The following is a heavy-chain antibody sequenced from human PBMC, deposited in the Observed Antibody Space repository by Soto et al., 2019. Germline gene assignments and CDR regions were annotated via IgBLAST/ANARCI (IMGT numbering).Heavy chain of an antibody. CDR3: AREYSRSWPGDCFAP. D-gene: IGHD6-13*01. CDR1: GYTFTSYA. V-gene: IGHV1-3*01. J-gene: IGHJ5*02. CDR2: INAGNGNT. Sequence: ASVKVSCKDSGYTFTSYAMHWVRQAPGQRREWMGWINAGNGNTKYSQKFQDRVTITRDTSASTAYMELSSLRSEDTAAYYCAREYSRSWPGDCFAPWGQGPPVT.